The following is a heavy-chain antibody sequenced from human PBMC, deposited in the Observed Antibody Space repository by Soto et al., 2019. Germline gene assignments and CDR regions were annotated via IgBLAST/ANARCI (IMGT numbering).Heavy chain of an antibody. CDR1: GFTFSTYA. D-gene: IGHD3-16*01. Sequence: EVQLLESGGGLVQPGGSLRLSCAASGFTFSTYALTWVRQAPGKGLEWVSSIGTHADTTYYVDSVKGRFSISRDNSKNTVYLQMSSLSAEDTAVYYCARPYVEVAVNDAFDILGRGTMVTVSS. CDR3: ARPYVEVAVNDAFDI. CDR2: IGTHADTT. J-gene: IGHJ3*02. V-gene: IGHV3-23*01.